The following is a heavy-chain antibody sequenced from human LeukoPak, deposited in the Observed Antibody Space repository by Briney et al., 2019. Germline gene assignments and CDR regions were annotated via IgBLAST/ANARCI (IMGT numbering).Heavy chain of an antibody. CDR2: ISGSGGST. Sequence: GGSLRLSCAASGFTFSSYAMSWVRQPSGRGLEWVSAISGSGGSTYYADSVKGRFTISRDNSKNTLYLQMNSLRAEDTAVYYCAKVPYYYDNSGSQGYYFDYWGQGTLVTVSS. J-gene: IGHJ4*02. CDR3: AKVPYYYDNSGSQGYYFDY. D-gene: IGHD3-22*01. CDR1: GFTFSSYA. V-gene: IGHV3-23*01.